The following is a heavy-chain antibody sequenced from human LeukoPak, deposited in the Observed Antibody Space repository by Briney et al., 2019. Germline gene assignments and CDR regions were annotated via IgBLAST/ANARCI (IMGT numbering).Heavy chain of an antibody. J-gene: IGHJ4*02. CDR1: GGSFSSSDYY. V-gene: IGHV4-39*01. D-gene: IGHD3-22*01. CDR2: VYYGGST. CDR3: ARHYDISRYYYSFDY. Sequence: PSETLSLTCTVSGGSFSSSDYYWGWIRQPPGKGLEWIGIVYYGGSTYYNPSLKRGVTISADASKNQFSLKLTSVTAADTAVYFCARHYDISRYYYSFDYWGQGTLVTVSS.